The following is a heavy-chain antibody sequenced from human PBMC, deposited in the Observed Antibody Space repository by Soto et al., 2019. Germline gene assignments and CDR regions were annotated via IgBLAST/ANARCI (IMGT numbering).Heavy chain of an antibody. CDR3: AREVFDFRSGQHPAGY. CDR2: IWHDGSYK. Sequence: QVQLVESGGGVVQPGRSLRLSCAASGFTFSSFGMNWVRQAPGKGLERVAVIWHDGSYKYYADSVKGRFTISRDNSKNTLYLQMNSLRAEDTALYFCAREVFDFRSGQHPAGYWGQGTLVTVSS. V-gene: IGHV3-33*01. CDR1: GFTFSSFG. D-gene: IGHD3-3*01. J-gene: IGHJ4*02.